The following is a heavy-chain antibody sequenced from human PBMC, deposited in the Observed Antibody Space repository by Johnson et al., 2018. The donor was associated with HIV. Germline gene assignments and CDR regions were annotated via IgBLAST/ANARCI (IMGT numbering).Heavy chain of an antibody. CDR1: GFTFSNAW. CDR3: AKVSSWYFLRAFDI. J-gene: IGHJ3*02. D-gene: IGHD6-13*01. Sequence: VQLVESGGGLVKPGGSLRLSCAASGFTFSNAWMSWVRQAPGKGLEWVGRLKSRTDGETADSVKGRFTISRDNSKNTLYLQMNSLRAEDTAVYYCAKVSSWYFLRAFDIWGQGTMVTVSS. V-gene: IGHV3-15*01. CDR2: LKSRTDGETA.